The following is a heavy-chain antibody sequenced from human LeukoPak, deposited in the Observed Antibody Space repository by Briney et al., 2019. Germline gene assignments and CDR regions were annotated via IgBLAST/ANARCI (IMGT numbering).Heavy chain of an antibody. CDR2: IDPSDSYT. CDR3: ASTPNYKDSIGYWGY. D-gene: IGHD3-22*01. J-gene: IGHJ4*02. CDR1: GYSFTSYW. V-gene: IGHV5-10-1*01. Sequence: GESLRISCKGSGYSFTSYWISWVRQMPGKGLEWMGRIDPSDSYTNYSPSFQGHVTISADKSISTAYLQWSSLKASDTAMYYCASTPNYKDSIGYWGYGGQGTLFTFSS.